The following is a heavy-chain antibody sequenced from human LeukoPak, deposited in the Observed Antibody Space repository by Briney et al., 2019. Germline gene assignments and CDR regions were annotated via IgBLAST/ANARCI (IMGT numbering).Heavy chain of an antibody. J-gene: IGHJ4*02. CDR3: ARQGDYGDNPFDY. D-gene: IGHD4-17*01. CDR1: SGSISSYY. V-gene: IGHV4-59*08. CDR2: IYYSGST. Sequence: SETLSLTCTVSSGSISSYYWSWIRQPPGKGLEWIGNIYYSGSTNYNPSLKSRVTISVDTSKNQFSLNLRSVTAADTAVYYCARQGDYGDNPFDYWGQGTLVTVSS.